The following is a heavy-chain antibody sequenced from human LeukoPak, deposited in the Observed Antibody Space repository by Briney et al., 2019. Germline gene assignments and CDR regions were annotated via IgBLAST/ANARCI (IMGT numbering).Heavy chain of an antibody. V-gene: IGHV1-69*01. J-gene: IGHJ4*02. CDR3: ARDPYYGDYMGVFDY. Sequence: SVKVSCKASGGTFSSYAISWVRQAPGQGLEWVGGIIPIFGTANYAQKFQGRVTITADESTSTAYMELSSLRSEDTAVYYCARDPYYGDYMGVFDYWGQGTLVTVSS. D-gene: IGHD4-17*01. CDR2: IIPIFGTA. CDR1: GGTFSSYA.